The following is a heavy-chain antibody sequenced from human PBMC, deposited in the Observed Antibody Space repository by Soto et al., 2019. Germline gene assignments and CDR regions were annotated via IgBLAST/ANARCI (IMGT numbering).Heavy chain of an antibody. CDR2: IYYSGST. V-gene: IGHV4-30-4*01. CDR1: GGSISSGDYY. D-gene: IGHD3-22*01. CDR3: AREALAYYYDSSGFDY. Sequence: QVQLQESGPGLVKPSQTLSLTCTVSGGSISSGDYYWSWIRQPPGKGLEWLGYIYYSGSTYYNPSLMSGVTISVDTSKNQFPLKLSSVTGADTAVYYCAREALAYYYDSSGFDYWGQGTLVTVSS. J-gene: IGHJ4*02.